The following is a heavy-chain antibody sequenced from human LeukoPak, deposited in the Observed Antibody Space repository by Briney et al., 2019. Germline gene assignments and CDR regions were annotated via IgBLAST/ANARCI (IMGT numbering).Heavy chain of an antibody. CDR3: ARMIPATPDYFDC. J-gene: IGHJ4*02. V-gene: IGHV4-59*01. CDR1: GGSISSYY. Sequence: SETLSLTCTVSGGSISSYYWSWIRQPPGKGLEWIGYIYYSGSTNYNPSLKSRVTISVDTSKNQFSLKLSSVTAADTAVYYCARMIPATPDYFDCWGQGTLITVSS. CDR2: IYYSGST. D-gene: IGHD2-15*01.